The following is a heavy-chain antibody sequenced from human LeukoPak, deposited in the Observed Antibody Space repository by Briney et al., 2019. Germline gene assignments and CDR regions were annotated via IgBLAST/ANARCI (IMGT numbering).Heavy chain of an antibody. CDR2: IYYSGST. CDR3: ARVASSDAGNFDY. V-gene: IGHV4-59*08. Sequence: SETLSLTCTVSGGSINSYYWSWIRQPPGKGLEWIAWIYYSGSTNYNPSLKSRVTISVDTSKNQFSLKLTSVTAADTAVYYCARVASSDAGNFDYWGQGTLVTVSS. CDR1: GGSINSYY. D-gene: IGHD2-15*01. J-gene: IGHJ4*02.